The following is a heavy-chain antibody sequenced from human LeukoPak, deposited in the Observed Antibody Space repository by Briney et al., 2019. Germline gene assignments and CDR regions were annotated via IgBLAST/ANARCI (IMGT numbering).Heavy chain of an antibody. J-gene: IGHJ4*02. D-gene: IGHD5-12*01. Sequence: PGGSLRLSCAASGFTFSSYDMHWVRQATGKGLEWVLAIGTAGDTYYPGSVKGRFTISRENAKNSLYLQMNSLRAGDTAVYYCARVLSGYDSADYWGQGTLVTVSS. CDR2: IGTAGDT. CDR3: ARVLSGYDSADY. CDR1: GFTFSSYD. V-gene: IGHV3-13*01.